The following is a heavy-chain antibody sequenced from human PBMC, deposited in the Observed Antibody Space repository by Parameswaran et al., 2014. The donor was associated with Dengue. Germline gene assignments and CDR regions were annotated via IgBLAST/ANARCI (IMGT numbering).Heavy chain of an antibody. Sequence: WIRQPPGKGLEWIGYIHYSGSTYYNPSLKSRLTISVDTSKNQFFLKLSSVTAADTAVYYCARVAAYSSGGGGWDYWGQGTLVTVSS. CDR3: ARVAAYSSGGGGWDY. V-gene: IGHV4-31*02. CDR2: IHYSGST. J-gene: IGHJ4*02. D-gene: IGHD6-19*01.